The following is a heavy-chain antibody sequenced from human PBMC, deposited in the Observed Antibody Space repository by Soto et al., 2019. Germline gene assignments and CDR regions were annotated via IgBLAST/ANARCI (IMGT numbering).Heavy chain of an antibody. V-gene: IGHV4-59*01. CDR2: IYYSGST. Sequence: SETLSLTCTVSGGSISSYYWSWIRQPPGKGLEWIGYIYYSGSTNYNPSLKSRVTISVDTSKSQFSLKLSSVTAADTAVYYCAKDRPRRTSGYLFDYWGQGTPVT. J-gene: IGHJ4*02. D-gene: IGHD5-18*01. CDR3: AKDRPRRTSGYLFDY. CDR1: GGSISSYY.